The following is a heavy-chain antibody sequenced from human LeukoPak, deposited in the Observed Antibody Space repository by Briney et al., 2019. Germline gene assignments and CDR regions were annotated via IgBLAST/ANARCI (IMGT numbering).Heavy chain of an antibody. CDR2: IYTSGST. CDR3: ARESFCGGDCYWYYYMDV. V-gene: IGHV4-61*02. D-gene: IGHD2-21*01. J-gene: IGHJ6*03. CDR1: GYSISSGYY. Sequence: SETLSLTCAVSGYSISSGYYWGWIRQPAGKGLEWIGRIYTSGSTTYNPSLESGVTMSVDTSKNQFSLNLRSVPAADESVYHCARESFCGGDCYWYYYMDVWGKGSTVTAS.